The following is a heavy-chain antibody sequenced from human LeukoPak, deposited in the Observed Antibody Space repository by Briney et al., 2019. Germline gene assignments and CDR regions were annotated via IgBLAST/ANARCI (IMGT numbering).Heavy chain of an antibody. CDR2: TYYRSKWYH. J-gene: IGHJ4*02. CDR1: GDSVSSNSAA. V-gene: IGHV6-1*01. Sequence: SQTLSLTCVISGDSVSSNSAAWNWIRQSPSRGLEWLGRTYYRSKWYHDYAISVKSRITISPDTSKNQVSLQLISVTPEDTAAYYCAREWGVVAARFDYWGRGTLVTVSS. CDR3: AREWGVVAARFDY. D-gene: IGHD2-15*01.